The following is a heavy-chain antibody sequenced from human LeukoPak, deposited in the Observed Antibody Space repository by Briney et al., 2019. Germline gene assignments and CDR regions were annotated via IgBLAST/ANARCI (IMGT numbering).Heavy chain of an antibody. Sequence: SVKVSCKASGGTFSSYAISWVRQAPGQGLEWMGGIIPIFGTANYAQKFQGRVTITADESTSTAYMELSSLRSEDTAVYYCARVRLRLGELSLLLFDYWGQGTLVTVSS. V-gene: IGHV1-69*13. J-gene: IGHJ4*02. CDR3: ARVRLRLGELSLLLFDY. CDR2: IIPIFGTA. D-gene: IGHD3-16*02. CDR1: GGTFSSYA.